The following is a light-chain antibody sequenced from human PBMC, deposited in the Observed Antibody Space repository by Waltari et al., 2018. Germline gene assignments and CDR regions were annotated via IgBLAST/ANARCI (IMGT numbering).Light chain of an antibody. J-gene: IGKJ1*01. CDR2: GAS. CDR3: QQYNYWRT. CDR1: QSVSNN. Sequence: EIVMTQSPVTLSVSPGERATLSCRASQSVSNNLAWYQQKPGQAPRLLMYGASTRATGIPARFSGSGSGTEFTLTISSLQSEDFAVYYCQQYNYWRTFGQGTKVEI. V-gene: IGKV3-15*01.